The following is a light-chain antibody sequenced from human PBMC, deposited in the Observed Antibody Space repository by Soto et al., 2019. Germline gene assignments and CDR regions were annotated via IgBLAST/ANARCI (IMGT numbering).Light chain of an antibody. CDR1: QSVSSNY. J-gene: IGKJ1*01. Sequence: EIVLTQSPGILSLSPGERATLSCRASQSVSSNYLAWYQQKPGQAPRLLIYGASSRATGIPDRISGSGSGTHFTLTISRLEPEDFAVYYCQQYGSSPRTFGQGTKVEIK. V-gene: IGKV3-20*01. CDR3: QQYGSSPRT. CDR2: GAS.